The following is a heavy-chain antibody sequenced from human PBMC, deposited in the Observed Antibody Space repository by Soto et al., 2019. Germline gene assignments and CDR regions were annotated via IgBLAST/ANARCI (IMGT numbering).Heavy chain of an antibody. CDR1: GFTFIRYS. J-gene: IGHJ2*01. D-gene: IGHD3-3*01. Sequence: SGGSLRLSCAASGFTFIRYSMNWVRQAPGKGLEWVSYISSSSSTIYYADSVKGRFTISRDNAKNSLYLQMNSLRDEDTAVYYCARDLGPTIFGVLTHGWYFDLWGRGTLVTVSS. CDR3: ARDLGPTIFGVLTHGWYFDL. V-gene: IGHV3-48*02. CDR2: ISSSSSTI.